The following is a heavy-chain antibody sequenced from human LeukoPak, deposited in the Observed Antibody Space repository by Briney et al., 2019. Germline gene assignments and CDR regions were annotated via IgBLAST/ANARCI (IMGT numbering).Heavy chain of an antibody. V-gene: IGHV3-66*01. CDR3: ARFFRRDGNNVASMRFEI. CDR2: IYSGGNT. CDR1: GFAVSTNY. Sequence: GGSLRLSCKASGFAVSTNYMNWVRQAPGKGLEWVSVIYSGGNTYYADSVKGRVTISRDKSKNTLYLLMNSLRVEDTAVYYCARFFRRDGNNVASMRFEIWGQGTIVTVSS. D-gene: IGHD5-24*01. J-gene: IGHJ3*02.